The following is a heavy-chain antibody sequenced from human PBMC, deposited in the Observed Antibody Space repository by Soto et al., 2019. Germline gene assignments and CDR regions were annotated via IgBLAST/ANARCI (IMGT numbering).Heavy chain of an antibody. Sequence: EVQLVESGGGLVKPGGSLRLSCAASGFTFTRYSMNWVRQAPGKGLEWVSSISSTTNYIYYGDSMKGRFTISRDNANNSLYREMNSLRAEYNAVYYCARESEDLTATFDYWGQGTLVTVSS. CDR2: ISSTTNYI. CDR1: GFTFTRYS. CDR3: ARESEDLTATFDY. V-gene: IGHV3-21*06. J-gene: IGHJ4*02.